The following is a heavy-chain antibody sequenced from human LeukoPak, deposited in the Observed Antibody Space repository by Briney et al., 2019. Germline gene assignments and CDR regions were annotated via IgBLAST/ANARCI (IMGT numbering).Heavy chain of an antibody. CDR3: AKDRSIGTYYTFDS. D-gene: IGHD1-26*01. CDR1: GFTFSSYA. V-gene: IGHV3-23*01. J-gene: IGHJ4*02. CDR2: VSGSGAIA. Sequence: GGSLRLSCAASGFTFSSYALSWVRQAPGKGLEWVSTVSGSGAIAYYTDSDKGRFTISRDNSKNTLYLQMSSLTAKDTAVYYCAKDRSIGTYYTFDSWGQGTLVTVSS.